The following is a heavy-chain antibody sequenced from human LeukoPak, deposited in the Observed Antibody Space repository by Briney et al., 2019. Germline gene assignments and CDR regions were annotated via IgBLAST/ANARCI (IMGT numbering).Heavy chain of an antibody. D-gene: IGHD3-10*01. CDR3: ARDLVVDEWFGELFGMDV. J-gene: IGHJ6*02. CDR2: ISSSSYK. CDR1: GFTFSSYS. Sequence: GGSLRLSCAAYGFTFSSYSMNWVRQAPGQGLEWVSSISSSSYKYYADAVKGRCTISRDNAKNSLYLQMNSLRAEDTAVYYCARDLVVDEWFGELFGMDVWGQGTTVTVSS. V-gene: IGHV3-21*01.